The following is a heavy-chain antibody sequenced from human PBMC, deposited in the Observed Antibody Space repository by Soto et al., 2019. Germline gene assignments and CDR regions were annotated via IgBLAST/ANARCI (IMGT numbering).Heavy chain of an antibody. V-gene: IGHV4-4*07. Sequence: SETLSLTCTVSRGSISSYYWSWIRQPAGKGLQWIGRISPSGGTNYNPSLKSRVTMSVDTSKNQFTLTLSSVTAADTAVYSCALTKGNWFDPWGQGTLVTVSS. CDR3: ALTKGNWFDP. J-gene: IGHJ5*02. CDR1: RGSISSYY. CDR2: ISPSGGT.